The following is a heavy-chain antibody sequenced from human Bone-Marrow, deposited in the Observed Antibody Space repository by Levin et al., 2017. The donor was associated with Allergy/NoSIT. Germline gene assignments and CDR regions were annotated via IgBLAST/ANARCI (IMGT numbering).Heavy chain of an antibody. Sequence: NSGGSLRLSCAASGFIFSDYYMAWIRQAPGKGLEWLSYISSSGTMTHYADSLKGRFTISRDNAKHSLYLQMNSLRDEDTAVYFCARDLSGNGAWYTYDFWGQGTLVTVSS. D-gene: IGHD6-13*01. CDR1: GFIFSDYY. CDR3: ARDLSGNGAWYTYDF. J-gene: IGHJ4*02. V-gene: IGHV3-11*01. CDR2: ISSSGTMT.